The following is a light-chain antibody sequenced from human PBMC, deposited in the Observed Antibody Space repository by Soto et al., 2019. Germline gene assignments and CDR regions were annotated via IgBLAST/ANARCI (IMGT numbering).Light chain of an antibody. CDR3: SSYGGINNLI. CDR1: SGDVGGYNY. Sequence: QSVLTQPPSASGSPGQSVTISCTGTSGDVGGYNYVSWYQQHPGKAPKLMIYEVTKRPSGVPDRFSGSRSGNTASLTVSGLQAEDDADYYCSSYGGINNLIFGGGTKLTVL. J-gene: IGLJ2*01. V-gene: IGLV2-8*01. CDR2: EVT.